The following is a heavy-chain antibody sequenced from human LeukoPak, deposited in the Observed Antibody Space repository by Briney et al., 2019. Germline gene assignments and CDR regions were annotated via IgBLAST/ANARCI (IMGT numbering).Heavy chain of an antibody. CDR1: GYTFTIYG. CDR3: ARDLGITGTKGYYYYYMDV. CDR2: ISACNGNT. Sequence: ASVKVSCKACGYTFTIYGISWVRQAPGLRLEWMGLISACNGNTNYAQKLQGRVTMTTDTSTSTAYMELSRLRSDDTAVYYCARDLGITGTKGYYYYYMDVWGKGTTVTVSS. J-gene: IGHJ6*03. D-gene: IGHD1-7*01. V-gene: IGHV1-18*01.